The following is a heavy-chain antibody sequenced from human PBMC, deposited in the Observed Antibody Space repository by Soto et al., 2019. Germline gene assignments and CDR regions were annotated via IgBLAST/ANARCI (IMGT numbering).Heavy chain of an antibody. V-gene: IGHV4-59*12. CDR1: GGSISSYY. CDR3: EKKKFTALFAY. Sequence: SETLSLTCTVSGGSISSYYWSWIRQPPGKGLEWIGYIYYSGSTNYNPSLKSRVTISVDTSKNQLSLKLTSVTAADTAVYYCEKKKFTALFAYGAREPLATVSS. J-gene: IGHJ4*02. D-gene: IGHD2-21*02. CDR2: IYYSGST.